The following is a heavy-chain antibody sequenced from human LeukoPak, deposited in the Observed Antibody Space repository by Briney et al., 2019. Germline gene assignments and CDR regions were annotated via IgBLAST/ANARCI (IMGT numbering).Heavy chain of an antibody. D-gene: IGHD6-19*01. CDR2: IYYSGST. CDR3: ARDSGSSGWYLGY. V-gene: IGHV4-59*12. J-gene: IGHJ4*02. CDR1: GGPIRSYY. Sequence: SETLSLTCTVSGGPIRSYYWSWIRRPPGKGLEWIGYIYYSGSTNYNPSLKSRVTISVDTSKNQFSLRLSSVTAADTAVYYCARDSGSSGWYLGYWGQGTLVTVSS.